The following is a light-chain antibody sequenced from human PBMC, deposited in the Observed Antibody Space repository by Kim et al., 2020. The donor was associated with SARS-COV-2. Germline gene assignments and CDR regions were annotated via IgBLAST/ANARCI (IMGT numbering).Light chain of an antibody. CDR3: QQYNNWPPTNT. Sequence: SPGARVTRSCRASQSVGRSLAWYQHKPGQAPRLLIYDTSTRVSGIPGRFSGSGSGTDFTLAISSLQSADSAVYYCQQYNNWPPTNTFGQGTKLEIK. CDR1: QSVGRS. V-gene: IGKV3-15*01. J-gene: IGKJ2*01. CDR2: DTS.